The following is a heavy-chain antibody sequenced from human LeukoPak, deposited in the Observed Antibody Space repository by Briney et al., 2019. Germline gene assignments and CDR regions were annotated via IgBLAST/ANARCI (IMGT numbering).Heavy chain of an antibody. V-gene: IGHV3-74*01. CDR3: VRESEQHDSTGGYYRYFDS. CDR1: QFTFSSYW. CDR2: IDGDGSCT. D-gene: IGHD3-22*01. J-gene: IGHJ4*02. Sequence: GESLRLSCEASQFTFSSYWMHWVRQAPGKGLVWVSRIDGDGSCTSYADSVKGRFTISRDNAKNTLYLQINSLGAEDTAVYYCVRESEQHDSTGGYYRYFDSWGQGTLVAVSS.